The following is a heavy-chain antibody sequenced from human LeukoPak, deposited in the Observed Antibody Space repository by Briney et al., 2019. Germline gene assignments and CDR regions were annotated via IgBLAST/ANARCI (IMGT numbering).Heavy chain of an antibody. Sequence: ASVKVSCKASGYTFTSYDINWVRQATGQGLEWMGWMNPNSGNTGYAQKFQGRVTMTRNTSISTAYMELSSLRSEDTAVYYCARGITYYDFWSGYYGRTLDYYYGMDVWGQGTTVTVSS. CDR1: GYTFTSYD. CDR2: MNPNSGNT. CDR3: ARGITYYDFWSGYYGRTLDYYYGMDV. V-gene: IGHV1-8*01. D-gene: IGHD3-3*01. J-gene: IGHJ6*02.